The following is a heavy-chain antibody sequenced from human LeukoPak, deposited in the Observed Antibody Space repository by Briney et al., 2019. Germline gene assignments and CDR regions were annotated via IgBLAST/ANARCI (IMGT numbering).Heavy chain of an antibody. CDR2: ISWNSGSI. Sequence: GGSLRLSCAASGFTFSSYGMPWVRQAPGKGLEWVSGISWNSGSIGYADSVKGRFTISRDNAKNSLYLQMNSLRAEDTALYYCAKGVPIDYWGQGTLVTVSS. CDR1: GFTFSSYG. V-gene: IGHV3-9*01. CDR3: AKGVPIDY. J-gene: IGHJ4*02.